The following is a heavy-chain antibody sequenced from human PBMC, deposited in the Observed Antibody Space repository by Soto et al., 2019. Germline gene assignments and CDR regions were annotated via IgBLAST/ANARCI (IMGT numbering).Heavy chain of an antibody. CDR2: IYYSGST. J-gene: IGHJ6*02. D-gene: IGHD3-22*01. CDR3: ARDGLQLSYYYDSSGYSTLYYYYGMDV. V-gene: IGHV4-61*01. Sequence: SETLSLTCTVSGGSVSSGSYYWSWIQQPPGKGMEWIGYIYYSGSTNYNPSLKSRVTISVDTSKNQFSLKLSSVTAADTAVYYCARDGLQLSYYYDSSGYSTLYYYYGMDVWGQGTTVTVSS. CDR1: GGSVSSGSYY.